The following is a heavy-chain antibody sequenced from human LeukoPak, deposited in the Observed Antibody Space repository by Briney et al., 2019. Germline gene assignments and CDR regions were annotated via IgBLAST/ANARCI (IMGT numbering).Heavy chain of an antibody. J-gene: IGHJ4*02. D-gene: IGHD4-11*01. CDR2: IYYSGST. V-gene: IGHV4-39*07. CDR1: GGSIRSSSYY. Sequence: SETLSLTCSVSGGSIRSSSYYWGWVRQPPGKGLEWIGTIYYSGSTNYNPSLKSRVTISVDTSKNQFSLKLSSVTAADTAVYYCARAEPHNDYPAHDYWGQGTLVTVSS. CDR3: ARAEPHNDYPAHDY.